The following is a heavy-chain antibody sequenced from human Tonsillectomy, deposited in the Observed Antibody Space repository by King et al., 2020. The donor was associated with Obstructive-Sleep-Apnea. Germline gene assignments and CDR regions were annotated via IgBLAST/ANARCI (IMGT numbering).Heavy chain of an antibody. CDR3: VGPATIAVSGASFDY. J-gene: IGHJ4*02. CDR1: GYTLTEIS. Sequence: QLVQSGAEVKKPGASVKVSCKVSGYTLTEISMHWVRQAPGKGLEWMRGFDPEDGETIYAQEFHGRVSMTEDTSTDTAYMELSSLRSEDTALYYCVGPATIAVSGASFDYWGQGTLVTVSS. CDR2: FDPEDGET. D-gene: IGHD6-19*01. V-gene: IGHV1-24*01.